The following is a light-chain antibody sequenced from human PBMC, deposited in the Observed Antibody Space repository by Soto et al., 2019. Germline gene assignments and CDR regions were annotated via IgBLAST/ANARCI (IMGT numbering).Light chain of an antibody. J-gene: IGLJ1*01. CDR1: ISDVGGYNY. V-gene: IGLV2-14*01. Sequence: QSELTEPAAVSGSPGQSITISCTGTISDVGGYNYVSLYQQHPGKAPKLMIYEVSTPPSGVSNRFSGSKSGNTASLTISGLQAQDEADYYCSSYTSSSPWVFGTGTKVTVL. CDR3: SSYTSSSPWV. CDR2: EVS.